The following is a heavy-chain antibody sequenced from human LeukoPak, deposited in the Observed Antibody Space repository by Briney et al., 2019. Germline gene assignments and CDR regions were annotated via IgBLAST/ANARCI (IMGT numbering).Heavy chain of an antibody. CDR3: AREVYSSSWYQFDY. CDR2: ISSSSSYI. J-gene: IGHJ4*02. V-gene: IGHV3-21*01. CDR1: GFTFSSYS. D-gene: IGHD6-13*01. Sequence: GGSLRLSCAASGFTFSSYSMNWVHQAPGKGLEWVSSISSSSSYIYYADSVKGRFTISRDNAKNSLYLQMNSLRAEDTAVYYCAREVYSSSWYQFDYWGQGTLVTVSS.